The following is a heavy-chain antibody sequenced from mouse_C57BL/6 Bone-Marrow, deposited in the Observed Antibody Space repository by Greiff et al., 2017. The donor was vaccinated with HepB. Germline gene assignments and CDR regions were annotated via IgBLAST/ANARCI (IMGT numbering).Heavy chain of an antibody. Sequence: QVQLKESGPGLVAPSQSLSITCTVSGFSLTSYGVHWVRQPPGKGLEWLVVIWSDGSTTYNSALKSRLSISKDNSKSQVFLKMNSLQTADTAMYYCARHDPLPYGSSYSYAMDYWGQGTSVTVSS. V-gene: IGHV2-6-1*01. CDR1: GFSLTSYG. J-gene: IGHJ4*01. D-gene: IGHD1-1*01. CDR2: IWSDGST. CDR3: ARHDPLPYGSSYSYAMDY.